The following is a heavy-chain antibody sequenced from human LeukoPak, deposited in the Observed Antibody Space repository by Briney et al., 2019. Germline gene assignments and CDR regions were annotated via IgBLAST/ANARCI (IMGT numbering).Heavy chain of an antibody. D-gene: IGHD6-19*01. V-gene: IGHV4-39*07. CDR3: ARVNIAVAGTYFDY. Sequence: SETLSLTCTVSGGSISSSSYYWGWIRQPPGKGLEWIGSIYYSGSTYYNPSLKSRVTISVDTSKNQFSLKLSSVTAADTAVYYCARVNIAVAGTYFDYWGQGTLVTVSS. CDR2: IYYSGST. J-gene: IGHJ4*02. CDR1: GGSISSSSYY.